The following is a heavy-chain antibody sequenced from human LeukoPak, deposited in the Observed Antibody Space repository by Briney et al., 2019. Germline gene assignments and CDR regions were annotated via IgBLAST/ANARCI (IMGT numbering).Heavy chain of an antibody. CDR1: GFTFSSYA. D-gene: IGHD3-3*01. Sequence: GGSLRLSCAASGFTFSSYAMSWVRQAPGKGLEWVSGISGSGVYTYYADSVKGRFTISRDNSKNTLFLQMNSLRDEDTAVYFCAKDTYDFGYYYTDVWGKGTTVTVSS. V-gene: IGHV3-23*01. CDR3: AKDTYDFGYYYTDV. CDR2: ISGSGVYT. J-gene: IGHJ6*03.